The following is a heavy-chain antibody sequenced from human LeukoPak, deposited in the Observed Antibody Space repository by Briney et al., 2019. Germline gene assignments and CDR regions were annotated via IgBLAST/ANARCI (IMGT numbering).Heavy chain of an antibody. V-gene: IGHV3-23*01. J-gene: IGHJ4*02. CDR3: AKDGGLWVSAHWGDS. D-gene: IGHD7-27*01. Sequence: GGSLRLSCAASGFTFSSYTMSWVRQAPGKGLEWVSTITTSDGNTYYANSVKGRFTVSRDNSKNTLFLQMNSLRAEDTAVYYCAKDGGLWVSAHWGDSWGRGTLVTVSS. CDR1: GFTFSSYT. CDR2: ITTSDGNT.